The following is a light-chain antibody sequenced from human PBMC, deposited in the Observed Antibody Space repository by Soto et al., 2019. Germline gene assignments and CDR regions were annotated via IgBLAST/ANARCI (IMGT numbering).Light chain of an antibody. CDR2: KAS. J-gene: IGKJ3*01. Sequence: DVQMSQTPSSLSASVGDRVILTCRASQSIGNWLAWYQQKLGKAPKLLIYKASSLESGVPTRFSGSGSGTDFTLTISSLQPEDFATYYCQQYNSYVFGPGTKVDIK. V-gene: IGKV1-5*03. CDR3: QQYNSYV. CDR1: QSIGNW.